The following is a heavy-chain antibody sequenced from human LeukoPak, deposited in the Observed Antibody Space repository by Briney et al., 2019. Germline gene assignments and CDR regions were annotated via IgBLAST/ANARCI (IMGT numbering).Heavy chain of an antibody. V-gene: IGHV3-23*01. CDR3: AKDLYYDFWSGYSCFDY. CDR1: GFTFSSYA. CDR2: ISGSGGST. J-gene: IGHJ4*02. Sequence: PGGSLRLSCAASGFTFSSYAMSWVRQAPGKGLEWASAISGSGGSTYYADSVKGRFTISRDNSKNTLYLQMNSLRAEDTAVYYCAKDLYYDFWSGYSCFDYWGQGTLVTVSS. D-gene: IGHD3-3*01.